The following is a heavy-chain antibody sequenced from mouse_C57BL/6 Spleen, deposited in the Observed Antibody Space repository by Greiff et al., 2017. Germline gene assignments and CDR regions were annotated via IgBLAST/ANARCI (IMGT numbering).Heavy chain of an antibody. J-gene: IGHJ4*01. CDR2: INPNYGST. CDR3: ATGSSFTYAMDY. V-gene: IGHV1-39*01. CDR1: GYSFTDYN. Sequence: VQLQQSGPVLVKPGASVKISCKASGYSFTDYNMNWVKQSHGKSLEWIGVINPNYGSTSYNQKFKGKATLTVDQSSSTAYMQLNSLTSEDSAVYFCATGSSFTYAMDYWGQGTSLTVSS. D-gene: IGHD1-1*01.